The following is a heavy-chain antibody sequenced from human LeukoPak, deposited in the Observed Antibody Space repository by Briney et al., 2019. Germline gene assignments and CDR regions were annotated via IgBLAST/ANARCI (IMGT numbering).Heavy chain of an antibody. CDR1: GFSLSTRGVG. D-gene: IGHD4-17*01. Sequence: SGPTLVKPTQTLTLTCTCSGFSLSTRGVGVGWIRQPPGKALEWLALIYWDDDKRYSPSLKSRLTITKDTSKNQVVLTMTNMDPVDTATYYCAHRPNDYGDYEWFDYWGQGTLVTVSS. J-gene: IGHJ4*02. V-gene: IGHV2-5*02. CDR3: AHRPNDYGDYEWFDY. CDR2: IYWDDDK.